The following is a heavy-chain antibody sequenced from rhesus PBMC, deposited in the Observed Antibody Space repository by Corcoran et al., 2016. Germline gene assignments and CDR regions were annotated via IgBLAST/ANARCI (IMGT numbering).Heavy chain of an antibody. D-gene: IGHD1-38*01. CDR2: IIPLVGIT. J-gene: IGHJ2*01. Sequence: QVQLVQSGAAVKKPVASVKVSCKASGFTFGSYAINWVQQAPGQGLEWMGVIIPLVGITNYEDKFQGTVTLSADTSTSTAYMELSSLRSEDTAVYYCARGLATYWYFDLWGPGTPITISS. CDR3: ARGLATYWYFDL. CDR1: GFTFGSYA. V-gene: IGHV1-198*02.